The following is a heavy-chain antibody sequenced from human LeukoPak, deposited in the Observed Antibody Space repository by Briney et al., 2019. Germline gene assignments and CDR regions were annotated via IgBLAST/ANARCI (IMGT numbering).Heavy chain of an antibody. Sequence: ASVKVSCKASGYTFTGYYMHWVRQAPGQGLEWMRRINPNSGGTNYAQKFQGRVTMTRDTSISTAYMELSRLRSDDTAVYYCARPSSGSGSKPALDYWGQGTLVTVSS. J-gene: IGHJ4*02. D-gene: IGHD1-26*01. CDR2: INPNSGGT. CDR1: GYTFTGYY. V-gene: IGHV1-2*06. CDR3: ARPSSGSGSKPALDY.